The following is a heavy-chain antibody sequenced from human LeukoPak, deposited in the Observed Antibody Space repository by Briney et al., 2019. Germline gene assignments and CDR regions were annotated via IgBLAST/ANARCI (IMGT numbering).Heavy chain of an antibody. D-gene: IGHD6-13*01. CDR3: AKLSSSYIDC. Sequence: GGSLRLSCAASGFTFSSYAMHWVRQAPGKGQEWVAVISYDGSNKYYADSVKGRFTISRDNSKNTLYLQINSLRAEDTAVYYCAKLSSSYIDCWGQGTLVTVSS. V-gene: IGHV3-30-3*02. CDR2: ISYDGSNK. J-gene: IGHJ4*02. CDR1: GFTFSSYA.